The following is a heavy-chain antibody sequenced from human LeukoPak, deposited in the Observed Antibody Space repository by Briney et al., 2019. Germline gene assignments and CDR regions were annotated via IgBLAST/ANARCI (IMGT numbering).Heavy chain of an antibody. Sequence: GRSLRLSCAAFGFTFDDYAMHWVRQAPGKGLEWVSGISWNSGSIGYADSVKGRFTISRDNAKNSLYLQMNSLRAEDTALYLCARGDSSGWYFDYWGQGTLVTVSS. CDR2: ISWNSGSI. CDR1: GFTFDDYA. D-gene: IGHD6-19*01. CDR3: ARGDSSGWYFDY. V-gene: IGHV3-9*01. J-gene: IGHJ4*02.